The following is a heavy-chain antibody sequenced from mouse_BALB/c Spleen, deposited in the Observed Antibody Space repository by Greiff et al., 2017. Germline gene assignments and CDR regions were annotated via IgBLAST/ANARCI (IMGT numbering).Heavy chain of an antibody. V-gene: IGHV3-2*02. D-gene: IGHD2-2*01. CDR1: GYSITSDYA. Sequence: VQLKESGPGLVKPSQSLSLTCTVTGYSITSDYAWNWIRQFPGNKLEWMGYISYSGSTSYNPSLKSRISITRDTSKNQFFLQLNSVTTEDTATYYCARSGLPSPMDYWGQGTSVTVSS. CDR3: ARSGLPSPMDY. J-gene: IGHJ4*01. CDR2: ISYSGST.